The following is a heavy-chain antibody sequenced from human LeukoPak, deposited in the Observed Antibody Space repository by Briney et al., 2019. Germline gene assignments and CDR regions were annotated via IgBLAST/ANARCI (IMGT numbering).Heavy chain of an antibody. J-gene: IGHJ5*02. Sequence: GGSLRLFCAVSGLTFSSYWMHWVRQAPGKGLVWVSRINREGSSTSYADSVKGRFTISRDNAKNTLYLQMNSLRAEDTAVYYCARVGGIVVVPAAPSWGQGTLVTVSS. V-gene: IGHV3-74*01. CDR1: GLTFSSYW. CDR2: INREGSST. D-gene: IGHD2-2*01. CDR3: ARVGGIVVVPAAPS.